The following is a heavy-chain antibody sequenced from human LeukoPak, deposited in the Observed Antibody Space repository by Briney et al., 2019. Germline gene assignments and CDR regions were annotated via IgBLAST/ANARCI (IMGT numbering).Heavy chain of an antibody. J-gene: IGHJ4*02. V-gene: IGHV4-4*02. D-gene: IGHD3-3*01. CDR2: VHLDGRT. CDR3: AREGGFYRPLDY. CDR1: GGSVTSTNW. Sequence: PSGTLSFTCAVSGGSVTSTNWWTWVRQPPGKGLEWIGEVHLDGRTNYNPSLTGRLTLSVDLYENHISLKLTSVTAADTAVYYCAREGGFYRPLDYLGQGTLVTVSS.